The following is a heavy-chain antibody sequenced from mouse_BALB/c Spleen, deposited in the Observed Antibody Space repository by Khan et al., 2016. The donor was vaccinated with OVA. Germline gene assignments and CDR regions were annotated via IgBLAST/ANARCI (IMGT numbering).Heavy chain of an antibody. D-gene: IGHD2-2*01. Sequence: QVQLKESGPGLVAPSQSLSITCTVSGLSLTNYGISWIRQPPGKGLEWLGVIWGDGSTNYHSALISRLRITKDNSKCQVFLKLNSLQTDDTATYYCASIYYGYDWFTYWGQGTLVTVSA. CDR2: IWGDGST. J-gene: IGHJ3*01. V-gene: IGHV2-3*01. CDR3: ASIYYGYDWFTY. CDR1: GLSLTNYG.